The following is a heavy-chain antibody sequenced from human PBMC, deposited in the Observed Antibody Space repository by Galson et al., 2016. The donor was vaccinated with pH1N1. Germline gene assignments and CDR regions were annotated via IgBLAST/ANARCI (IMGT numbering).Heavy chain of an antibody. V-gene: IGHV1-69*06. J-gene: IGHJ6*02. CDR3: ARGGVPIFGVIKYYGMDV. CDR2: IIPIFGTP. CDR1: GGTISEYA. Sequence: SVKVSCKASGGTISEYAISWVRQAPGQGLEWMGGIIPIFGTPNYAQNFRGRLKITADKSTSTVYLEKKSLTPDDTAVYYCARGGVPIFGVIKYYGMDVWGQGTTVTVSS. D-gene: IGHD3-3*01.